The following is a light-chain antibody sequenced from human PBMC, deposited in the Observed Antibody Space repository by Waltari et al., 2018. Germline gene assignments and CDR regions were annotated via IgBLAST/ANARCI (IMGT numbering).Light chain of an antibody. V-gene: IGKV4-1*01. J-gene: IGKJ4*01. CDR1: QSVLHNSDKKNY. Sequence: DIVVTQSPASLTVSLGERSTINCKPSQSVLHNSDKKNYLAWYQQKPGHPPKLLIYWASTRASGVPERFSGSGSGTDFTLTISGLQAEDVAIYYCQQCYSTPPTFGGGTKVEI. CDR2: WAS. CDR3: QQCYSTPPT.